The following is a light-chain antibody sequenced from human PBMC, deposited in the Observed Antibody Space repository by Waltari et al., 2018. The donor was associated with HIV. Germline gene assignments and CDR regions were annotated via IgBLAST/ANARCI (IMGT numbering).Light chain of an antibody. Sequence: IVMTQTPLSSTVTLGQPASISCRSSRSLVHSDGNSYLSWFHQRPGQPPRLLMYKISNRFSGVPDRFSGSGAGTEFTLNISRVEAEDVGVYYCMQGKQSWTFGQGTKVEIK. V-gene: IGKV2-24*01. CDR2: KIS. CDR3: MQGKQSWT. J-gene: IGKJ1*01. CDR1: RSLVHSDGNSY.